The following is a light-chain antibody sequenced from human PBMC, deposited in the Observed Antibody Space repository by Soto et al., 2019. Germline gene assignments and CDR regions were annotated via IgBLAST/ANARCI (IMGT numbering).Light chain of an antibody. CDR3: QQSYSTPRT. CDR2: AAS. CDR1: QSINTY. Sequence: DIQMTQSPSSLSASVGDRVTITCRTSQSINTYLYWYQQKPGEAPTLLIYAASILQNGVPSTFSGSGSGTDFTLTISTLQPEDFATYYCQQSYSTPRTFGGGTQVEVK. V-gene: IGKV1-39*01. J-gene: IGKJ4*01.